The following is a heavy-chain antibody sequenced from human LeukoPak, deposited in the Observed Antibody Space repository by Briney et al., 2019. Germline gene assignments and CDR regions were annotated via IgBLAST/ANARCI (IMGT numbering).Heavy chain of an antibody. Sequence: PGRSLRLSCAASGFTFSRYAMGWVRQAPGKGLEWVSAICDRGSSTYYADSVRGRFTISRDNSKNTLYLQMNGLRAEDTAIYFCAKDLDYYGSGSPWYFDSWGQGTLVTVSS. CDR1: GFTFSRYA. CDR3: AKDLDYYGSGSPWYFDS. J-gene: IGHJ4*02. D-gene: IGHD3-10*01. CDR2: ICDRGSST. V-gene: IGHV3-23*01.